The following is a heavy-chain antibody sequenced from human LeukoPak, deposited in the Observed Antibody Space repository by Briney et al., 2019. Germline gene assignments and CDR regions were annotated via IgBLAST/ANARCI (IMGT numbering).Heavy chain of an antibody. D-gene: IGHD3-3*01. V-gene: IGHV3-7*03. J-gene: IGHJ4*02. CDR3: TRVSGGYDLSDY. CDR2: IRKDGSLQ. Sequence: PGGSLRLSCAASGFTFSSFWMSWVRQAPGKGLEWVANIRKDGSLQYYVDSVEGRSTISRDNAKNSLYLQMNSLRADDTAVYYCTRVSGGYDLSDYWGQGTLVTVSS. CDR1: GFTFSSFW.